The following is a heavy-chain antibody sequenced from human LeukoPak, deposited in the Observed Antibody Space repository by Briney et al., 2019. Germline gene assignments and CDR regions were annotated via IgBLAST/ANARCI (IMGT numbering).Heavy chain of an antibody. CDR3: ARDLALTGYDY. J-gene: IGHJ4*02. CDR2: ISSSSSYI. V-gene: IGHV3-21*01. D-gene: IGHD7-27*01. CDR1: GFTFSSYS. Sequence: GGSLRLSCAASGFTFSSYSMNWVRQALGKGLEWVSSISSSSSYIYYADSVKGRFTISRDNAKNSLYLQMNSLRAEDTAVYYCARDLALTGYDYWGQGTLVTVSS.